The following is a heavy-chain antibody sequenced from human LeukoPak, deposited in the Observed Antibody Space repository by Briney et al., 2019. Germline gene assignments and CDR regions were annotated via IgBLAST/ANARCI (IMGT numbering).Heavy chain of an antibody. Sequence: PSETLSLTCTVSGGSINNYYWSWIRQPPGKGLEWIGYIYYRGSTNYNPSLKSRVTFSVDTSKNQFSLKLNSVTAADTAVYYCAREGGSYRPLDYSGQGTLVTVSS. V-gene: IGHV4-59*01. CDR3: AREGGSYRPLDY. CDR2: IYYRGST. CDR1: GGSINNYY. J-gene: IGHJ4*02. D-gene: IGHD3-16*02.